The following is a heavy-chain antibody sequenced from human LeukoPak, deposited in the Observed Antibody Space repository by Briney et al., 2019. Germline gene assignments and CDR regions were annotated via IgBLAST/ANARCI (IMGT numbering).Heavy chain of an antibody. CDR3: ASVRGTAMVPDY. V-gene: IGHV1-2*02. CDR2: INPNSGGT. CDR1: GYTFTSYY. J-gene: IGHJ4*02. Sequence: ASVKVSCKASGYTFTSYYMHWVRQAPGQGLEWMGWINPNSGGTNYAQKFQGRVTMTRDTSISTAYMELSRLRSDDTAVYYCASVRGTAMVPDYWGQGTLVTVSS. D-gene: IGHD5-18*01.